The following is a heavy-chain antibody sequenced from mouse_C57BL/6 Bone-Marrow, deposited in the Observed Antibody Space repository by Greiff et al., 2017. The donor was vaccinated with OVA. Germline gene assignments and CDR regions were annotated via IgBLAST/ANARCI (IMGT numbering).Heavy chain of an antibody. CDR2: ISGGGGNT. CDR1: GFTFSSYT. Sequence: EVKVVESGGGLVKPGGSLKLSCAASGFTFSSYTMSWVRQTPEKRLEWVATISGGGGNTYYPDSVKGRFTISRDNAKNTLYLQMSSLRSEDTALYYCATLPYYGSIFAYWGQGTLVTVSA. CDR3: ATLPYYGSIFAY. V-gene: IGHV5-9*01. D-gene: IGHD1-1*01. J-gene: IGHJ3*01.